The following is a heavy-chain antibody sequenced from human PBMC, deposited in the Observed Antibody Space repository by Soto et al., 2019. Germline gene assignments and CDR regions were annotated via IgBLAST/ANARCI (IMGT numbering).Heavy chain of an antibody. CDR2: IDPSDSCT. CDR1: GYSFTSYW. Sequence: PGASLKISCKGSGYSFTSYWISWVRQMPGKGLEWMGRIDPSDSCTNYSPSFQGHVTISADKSISTAYLQWSSLKASDTAMYYCAGTSLNSSWATVDYWGQGTLVTVSS. J-gene: IGHJ4*02. V-gene: IGHV5-10-1*01. D-gene: IGHD6-13*01. CDR3: AGTSLNSSWATVDY.